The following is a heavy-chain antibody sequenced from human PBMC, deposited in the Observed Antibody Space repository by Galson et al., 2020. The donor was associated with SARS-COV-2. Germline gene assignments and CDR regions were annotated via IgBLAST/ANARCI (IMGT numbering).Heavy chain of an antibody. CDR3: ARGHESAVAGIRRPYDYYYMDG. CDR2: IYHSGST. Sequence: SATLSLTCTVSGYSISSDSYWGWIRPPPGKRLGWTGSIYHSGSTYYTPSLKSRVTISVDTSKNPFSLKLSAVTAADTAVYYCARGHESAVAGIRRPYDYYYMDGWGKGSTVAVSS. J-gene: IGHJ6*03. D-gene: IGHD6-19*01. CDR1: GYSISSDSY. V-gene: IGHV4-38-2*02.